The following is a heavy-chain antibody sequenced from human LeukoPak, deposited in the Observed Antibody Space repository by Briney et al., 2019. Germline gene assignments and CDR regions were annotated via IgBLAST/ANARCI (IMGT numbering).Heavy chain of an antibody. Sequence: PGGSLRLSCAASGFTFSSNWMHWVRQAPGKGLVWVSRISSDGSSTTYADSVKGRFTISRDNAKNTLYLQMNSLRAEDTAVYYCARVTVPGPWNAFDMWGQGTMVTVSS. V-gene: IGHV3-74*01. J-gene: IGHJ3*02. CDR1: GFTFSSNW. CDR3: ARVTVPGPWNAFDM. CDR2: ISSDGSST. D-gene: IGHD6-19*01.